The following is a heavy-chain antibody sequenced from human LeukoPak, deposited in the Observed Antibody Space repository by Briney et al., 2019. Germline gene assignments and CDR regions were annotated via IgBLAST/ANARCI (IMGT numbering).Heavy chain of an antibody. CDR2: IYYSGST. D-gene: IGHD1-1*01. J-gene: IGHJ6*03. CDR1: GGSISSHY. V-gene: IGHV4-59*11. CDR3: ARSGRNNWSQIYYYYYYMDV. Sequence: SETLSLTCTVSGGSISSHYWSWIRQPPGKGLEWIGYIYYSGSTNYNPSLKSRVTISGDTSKNQFSLKLSSVTAADTAVYYCARSGRNNWSQIYYYYYYMDVWGKGTTVTVSS.